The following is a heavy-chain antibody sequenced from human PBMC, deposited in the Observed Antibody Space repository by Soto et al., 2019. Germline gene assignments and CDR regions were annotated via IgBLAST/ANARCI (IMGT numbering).Heavy chain of an antibody. V-gene: IGHV4-31*03. D-gene: IGHD3-3*01. CDR2: IYYSGST. CDR3: ARDFWSGYFAFDI. Sequence: SETLSLTCTVSGGSISSGGYYWNWIRQHPGKGLEWIGYIYYSGSTYYNPSLKSRVTISVDTSKNQFSLKLSSVTAADTAVYYCARDFWSGYFAFDIWGQGTMVT. J-gene: IGHJ3*02. CDR1: GGSISSGGYY.